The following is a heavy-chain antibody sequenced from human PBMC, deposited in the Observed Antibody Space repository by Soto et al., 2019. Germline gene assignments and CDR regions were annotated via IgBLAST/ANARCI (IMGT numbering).Heavy chain of an antibody. Sequence: EVQLVESGGGLVQPGGSLRLSCAASGFTFSSYWMSWVRQAPGKGLEWVANIKQDGSEKYYVDSVKGRFTISRDNAKNSLYLQMNSLRAEDTAVYYCARERIAVAGILLRWFDPWGQGTLVTVSS. V-gene: IGHV3-7*01. CDR1: GFTFSSYW. D-gene: IGHD6-19*01. CDR3: ARERIAVAGILLRWFDP. CDR2: IKQDGSEK. J-gene: IGHJ5*02.